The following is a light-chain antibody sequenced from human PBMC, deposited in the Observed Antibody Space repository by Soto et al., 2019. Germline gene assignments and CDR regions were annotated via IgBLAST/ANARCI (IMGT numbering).Light chain of an antibody. Sequence: SYELTQPPSVSVSRGQTARITCSGDALPKQYAYWYQQKPGQAPVLVIYKDIERPSGIPERFSGSSSGTTVTLTISGVQAEDEADYYCQSADSSGTYPVFGGGTKLTVL. CDR2: KDI. CDR1: ALPKQY. CDR3: QSADSSGTYPV. J-gene: IGLJ2*01. V-gene: IGLV3-25*02.